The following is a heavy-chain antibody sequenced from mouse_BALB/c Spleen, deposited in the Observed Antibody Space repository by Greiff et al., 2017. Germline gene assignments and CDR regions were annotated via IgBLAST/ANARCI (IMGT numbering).Heavy chain of an antibody. CDR2: IYPSDSYT. Sequence: QVQLKQPGAELVRPGASVKLSCKASGYTFTSYWINWVKQRPGQGLEWIGNIYPSDSYTNYNQKFKDKATLTVDKSSSTAYMQLSSPTSEDSAVYYCTRLNYRYAWFAYWGQGTLATVSA. J-gene: IGHJ3*01. D-gene: IGHD2-14*01. CDR3: TRLNYRYAWFAY. CDR1: GYTFTSYW. V-gene: IGHV1-69*02.